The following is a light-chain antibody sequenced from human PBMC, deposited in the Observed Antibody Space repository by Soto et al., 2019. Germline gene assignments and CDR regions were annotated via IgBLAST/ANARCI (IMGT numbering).Light chain of an antibody. CDR1: QSISTY. CDR2: AAS. Sequence: DIQMTQSPSPLSASVGDRVTITCRASQSISTYLNWYQHKPGEAPKLLIYAASSLHGGVPSRFSGSGSGTDFTLTINSLQPEDFATYYCQQSYSTPTFGGGTKVDIK. V-gene: IGKV1-39*01. J-gene: IGKJ4*01. CDR3: QQSYSTPT.